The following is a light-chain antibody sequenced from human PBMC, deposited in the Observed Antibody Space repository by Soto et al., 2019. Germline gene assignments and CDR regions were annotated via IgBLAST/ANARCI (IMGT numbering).Light chain of an antibody. V-gene: IGLV3-1*01. CDR3: QAWDSSTVV. CDR1: KLGDKY. CDR2: QDS. J-gene: IGLJ2*01. Sequence: SYELTQPPSVSVSPGQTASITCSGDKLGDKYACWYQQKPGQSPVLVIYQDSKRPSGIPERFSGSNSGNTATLTIRGTQAVDEADYYCQAWDSSTVVFGEGTKLTVL.